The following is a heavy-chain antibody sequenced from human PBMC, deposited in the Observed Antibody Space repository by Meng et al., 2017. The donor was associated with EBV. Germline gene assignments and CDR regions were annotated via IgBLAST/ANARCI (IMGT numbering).Heavy chain of an antibody. CDR2: ITPVFGIA. V-gene: IGHV1-69*17. J-gene: IGHJ4*02. Sequence: GPVVRPGGGVRRPGVVVKVSGKGSGDNFNNFGISWVRQAPGQGLEWMGDITPVFGIANYAESFQGRVTISADTSTRTAYMDLSSLRSDDTAVYYCVRDLWLRIGECVWGQGTLVTVSS. CDR3: VRDLWLRIGECV. CDR1: GDNFNNFG. D-gene: IGHD5-12*01.